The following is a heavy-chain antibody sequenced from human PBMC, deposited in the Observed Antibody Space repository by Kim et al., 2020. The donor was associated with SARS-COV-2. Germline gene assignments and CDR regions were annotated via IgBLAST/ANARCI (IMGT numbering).Heavy chain of an antibody. V-gene: IGHV3-73*01. D-gene: IGHD3-16*01. J-gene: IGHJ4*02. Sequence: EAAYAASVKGRDTISRDDSKNTAYLQMNSLKTEDTAVYYCTRHRGAIDYWGQGTLVTVSS. CDR3: TRHRGAIDY. CDR2: EA.